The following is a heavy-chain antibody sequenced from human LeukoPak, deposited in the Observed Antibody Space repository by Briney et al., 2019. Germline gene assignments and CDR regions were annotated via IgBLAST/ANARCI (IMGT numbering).Heavy chain of an antibody. Sequence: ASVKVSCKASGGTLSSYAISWVRQAPGQGLEWMGRIIPILGIANYAQKFQGRVTITADKSTSTAYMELSSLRSEDTAVYYCARDSLLSYGDYVLDYYGMDVWGQGTTVTVS. D-gene: IGHD4-17*01. CDR2: IIPILGIA. CDR1: GGTLSSYA. V-gene: IGHV1-69*04. J-gene: IGHJ6*02. CDR3: ARDSLLSYGDYVLDYYGMDV.